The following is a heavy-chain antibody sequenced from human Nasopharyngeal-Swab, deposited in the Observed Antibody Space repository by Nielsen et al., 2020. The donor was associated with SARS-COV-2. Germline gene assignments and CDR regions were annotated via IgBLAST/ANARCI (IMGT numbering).Heavy chain of an antibody. CDR2: IYYSGST. CDR1: GGSISSGGYY. J-gene: IGHJ4*02. Sequence: SETLSLTCTVSGGSISSGGYYWSWIRQYPGKGLEWIGYIYYSGSTYYNPSLKSRLTMSLDTSKNQFSLKLSSVTAADTAVYYCARAGSTVATPFDYWGQGTLVTVSS. CDR3: ARAGSTVATPFDY. V-gene: IGHV4-31*03. D-gene: IGHD4-11*01.